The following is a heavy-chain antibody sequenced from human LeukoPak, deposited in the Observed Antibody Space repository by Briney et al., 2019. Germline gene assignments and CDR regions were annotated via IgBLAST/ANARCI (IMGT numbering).Heavy chain of an antibody. CDR2: ISASGGST. V-gene: IGHV3-23*01. CDR1: GLTFSSYA. D-gene: IGHD4-17*01. CDR3: AKALDYGGIEMTDY. J-gene: IGHJ4*02. Sequence: GGSLRLSCAASGLTFSSYAMSWVRQAPGKGLEWVSAISASGGSTYYADSVKARFTISRDSSKNTLYLQMNSLRAEDTATYYCAKALDYGGIEMTDYWGQGTLVTVSS.